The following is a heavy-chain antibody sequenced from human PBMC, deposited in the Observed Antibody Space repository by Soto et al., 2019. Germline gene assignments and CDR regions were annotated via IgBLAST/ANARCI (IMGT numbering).Heavy chain of an antibody. CDR2: ISAYNGNT. V-gene: IGHV1-18*01. Sequence: ASVKVSCKASGYTFTSYGISWVRQAPGQGLEWMGWISAYNGNTNYAQKLQGRVTMTTDTSTSTAYMELRSLRSDDTAVYYCARVGWGFGVVIHPLNWFDPWGQGTLVTVSS. J-gene: IGHJ5*02. CDR3: ARVGWGFGVVIHPLNWFDP. D-gene: IGHD3-3*01. CDR1: GYTFTSYG.